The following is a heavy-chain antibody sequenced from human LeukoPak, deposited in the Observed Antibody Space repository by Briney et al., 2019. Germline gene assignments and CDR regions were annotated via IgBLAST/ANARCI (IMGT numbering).Heavy chain of an antibody. CDR2: IIPIHGII. V-gene: IGHV1-69*04. D-gene: IGHD6-6*01. CDR3: AGPLKSIAARYFDL. J-gene: IGHJ2*01. CDR1: GGTFSSYA. Sequence: GASVKVSCKASGGTFSSYAISWVRQAPGQGLEWMGRIIPIHGIINYAQKFQGRVTITADKSTSTAYMELSSLRSEDTAVYYCAGPLKSIAARYFDLWGRGTLVTLSS.